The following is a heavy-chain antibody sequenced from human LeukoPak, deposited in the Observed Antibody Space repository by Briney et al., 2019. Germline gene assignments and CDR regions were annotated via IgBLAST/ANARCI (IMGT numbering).Heavy chain of an antibody. V-gene: IGHV4-39*01. CDR2: IYYSGST. J-gene: IGHJ4*02. CDR1: GGSISSSSYH. Sequence: SETLSLTCTVSGGSISSSSYHWGWIRQPPGKGLEWIGSIYYSGSTYYNPSLKSRVTISVDTSKNQFSLKLSSVTAADTAVYYCARHENCSGGSCYSTPFDYWGQGTLVTVSS. D-gene: IGHD2-15*01. CDR3: ARHENCSGGSCYSTPFDY.